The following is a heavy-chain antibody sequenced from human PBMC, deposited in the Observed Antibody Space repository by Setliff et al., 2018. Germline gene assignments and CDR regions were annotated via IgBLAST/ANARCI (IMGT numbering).Heavy chain of an antibody. Sequence: TSETLSLTCTVSGGSMGSYYWTWIRQSAGKGLEWIGHVYTTGSTAFSPSLNSRVTMSLDKSKNQFSLKLYSVTAADTAVYFCARVRITPYCMDVWGKGTTVTVSS. J-gene: IGHJ6*03. CDR3: ARVRITPYCMDV. D-gene: IGHD3-10*01. CDR1: GGSMGSYY. V-gene: IGHV4-4*07. CDR2: VYTTGST.